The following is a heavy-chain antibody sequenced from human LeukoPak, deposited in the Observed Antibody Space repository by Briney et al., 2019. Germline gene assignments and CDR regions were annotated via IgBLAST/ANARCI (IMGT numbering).Heavy chain of an antibody. D-gene: IGHD2-21*02. CDR2: IHYRGAT. CDR3: ATLRGASTAVFDS. CDR1: GGSISYDY. Sequence: SETLSLTCTVSGGSISYDYWTWIRQSPGKRLERLGYIHYRGATNYSPSLNSRVTISVDTSKRQFSLKLSSVTAADTALYYCATLRGASTAVFDSWGQGTLVTVSS. J-gene: IGHJ4*02. V-gene: IGHV4-59*08.